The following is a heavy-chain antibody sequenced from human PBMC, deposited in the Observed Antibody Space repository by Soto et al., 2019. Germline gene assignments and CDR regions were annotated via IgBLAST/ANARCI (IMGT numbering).Heavy chain of an antibody. Sequence: ASVKVSCKASGYTFTSYDINWVRQATGQGLEWMGWMNPNSGNTGYAQKFQGRVTMTRNTSISTAYMELSSLRSEDTAVYYCARVPIVFYGDSTNLDYWGQGTLVTVSS. CDR3: ARVPIVFYGDSTNLDY. CDR1: GYTFTSYD. V-gene: IGHV1-8*01. D-gene: IGHD4-17*01. J-gene: IGHJ4*02. CDR2: MNPNSGNT.